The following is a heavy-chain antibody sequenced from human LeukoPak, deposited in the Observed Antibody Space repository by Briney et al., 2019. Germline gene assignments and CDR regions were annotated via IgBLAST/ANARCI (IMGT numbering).Heavy chain of an antibody. V-gene: IGHV3-11*04. Sequence: PGGSLRLSCAASGFTFSDYFMSWIRQAPGKGLEWLSHISSSGTGYYKDSVKGRATISRDNAKNSLYLQMNSLRAEDTAVYYCARPAYCGGNCYYFPDYWGQGTLVTVSS. D-gene: IGHD2-21*02. J-gene: IGHJ4*02. CDR3: ARPAYCGGNCYYFPDY. CDR2: ISSSGTG. CDR1: GFTFSDYF.